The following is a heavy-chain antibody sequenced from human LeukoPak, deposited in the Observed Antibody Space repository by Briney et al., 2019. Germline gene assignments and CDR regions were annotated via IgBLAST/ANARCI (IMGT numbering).Heavy chain of an antibody. CDR3: ARTTTVRGTYYMDV. V-gene: IGHV4-59*01. CDR2: IYYSGYT. CDR1: GGSISSYY. D-gene: IGHD3-10*01. Sequence: SETLSLTCTVSGGSISSYYWSWIRQPPGRGLEWIGYIYYSGYTNYNPSLKSRVTISVDTSKNQFSLKLSSVTAADTAVYYCARTTTVRGTYYMDVWGKGTTVTVSS. J-gene: IGHJ6*03.